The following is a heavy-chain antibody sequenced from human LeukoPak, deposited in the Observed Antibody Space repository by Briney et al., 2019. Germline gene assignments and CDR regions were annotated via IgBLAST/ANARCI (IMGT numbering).Heavy chain of an antibody. CDR1: GDSISSFF. D-gene: IGHD3-16*01. CDR3: ARGGQWFCP. CDR2: VYTSATT. V-gene: IGHV4-4*07. J-gene: IGHJ5*02. Sequence: SETLSLTCTASGDSISSFFWTWIRQPAGKGLEWIGRVYTSATTNYNLSLKSRVTMSVDTSKNEVSLSLASVTAADTAVYYCARGGQWFCPWGPGTLVIVS.